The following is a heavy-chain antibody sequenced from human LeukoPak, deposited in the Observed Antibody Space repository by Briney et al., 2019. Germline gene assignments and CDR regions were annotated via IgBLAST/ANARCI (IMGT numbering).Heavy chain of an antibody. CDR2: IGAGGSNK. D-gene: IGHD2-21*01. V-gene: IGHV3-23*01. CDR1: GFAFTTYG. Sequence: GGSLRLSCAASGFAFTTYGMTWVRQAPGKGLEWVSAIGAGGSNKYYADSVKGRFTISRDDSKSTLFLQMNSLRAEDTAVYYCARRDSFYGMDVWGQGTTVTVSS. CDR3: ARRDSFYGMDV. J-gene: IGHJ6*02.